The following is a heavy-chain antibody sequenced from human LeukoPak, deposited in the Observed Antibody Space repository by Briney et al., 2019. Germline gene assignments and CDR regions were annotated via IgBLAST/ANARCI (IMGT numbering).Heavy chain of an antibody. J-gene: IGHJ5*02. Sequence: GASVKVSCKASGYTFTGYYMHWVRQAPGQGLEWMGWISAYNGNTNYAQKLQGRVTMTTDTSTSTAYMELRSLRSDDTAVYYCARVHREGFGELVNIAWFDPWGQGTLVTVSS. CDR1: GYTFTGYY. V-gene: IGHV1-18*04. D-gene: IGHD3-10*01. CDR3: ARVHREGFGELVNIAWFDP. CDR2: ISAYNGNT.